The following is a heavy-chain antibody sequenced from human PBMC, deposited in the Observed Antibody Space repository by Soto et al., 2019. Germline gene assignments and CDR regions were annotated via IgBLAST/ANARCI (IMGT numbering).Heavy chain of an antibody. J-gene: IGHJ6*02. D-gene: IGHD6-25*01. CDR2: IYYSGST. CDR3: ARDQYEQRYYYYGMDV. CDR1: GGSISSGGYY. V-gene: IGHV4-31*03. Sequence: KPSETLSLTCTVSGGSISSGGYYWSWIRQHPGKGLEWIGYIYYSGSTYYNPSLKSRVTISVDTSKNQFSLKLSSVTAADTAVYYCARDQYEQRYYYYGMDVWGQGTTVTVSS.